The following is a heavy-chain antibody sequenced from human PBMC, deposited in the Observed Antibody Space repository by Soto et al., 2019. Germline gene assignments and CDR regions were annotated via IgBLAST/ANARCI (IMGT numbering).Heavy chain of an antibody. J-gene: IGHJ4*02. CDR2: IHHRATT. D-gene: IGHD2-21*02. CDR1: GDSIRSDKW. V-gene: IGHV4-4*02. Sequence: QVQLQESGPGLVKPSGTLSLTCDVSGDSIRSDKWWSWVRQSPGRGLEWIGEIHHRATTNCNPSLKSRVTISVEKSKNQLSLEMTSLTAADTAIYYCARGGDWKFDFWGQGSLVTVSS. CDR3: ARGGDWKFDF.